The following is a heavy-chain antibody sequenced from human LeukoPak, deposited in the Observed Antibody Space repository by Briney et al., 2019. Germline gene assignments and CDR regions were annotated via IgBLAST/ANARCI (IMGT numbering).Heavy chain of an antibody. CDR1: GGSISGTNC. Sequence: KASGTLSLTCAVSGGSISGTNCWSWVRQPPGKGLEWIGEISHSGTTNYNPSLKSRLTMSIDKSKNQFSLRLTSVTAADTAVYYCAREAYYGSGSYYKLDSVALYFDYWGQGTQVTVSS. V-gene: IGHV4-4*02. D-gene: IGHD3-10*01. CDR3: AREAYYGSGSYYKLDSVALYFDY. CDR2: ISHSGTT. J-gene: IGHJ4*02.